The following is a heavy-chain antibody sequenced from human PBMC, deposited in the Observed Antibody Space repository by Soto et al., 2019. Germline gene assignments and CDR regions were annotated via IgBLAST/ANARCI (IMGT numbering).Heavy chain of an antibody. CDR3: AKAAGPANWGLVINYFDY. J-gene: IGHJ4*02. CDR2: ISGSGGRT. V-gene: IGHV3-23*01. Sequence: EVQLLESGGGLVQPGGSLRLSCAASGFTFSSYAMSWVRQAPGKGLEWVSAISGSGGRTYYADSVKGRFTISRDNSKNTLYLQMNSLRAEDTAVYYCAKAAGPANWGLVINYFDYWGQGTLVTVSS. D-gene: IGHD7-27*01. CDR1: GFTFSSYA.